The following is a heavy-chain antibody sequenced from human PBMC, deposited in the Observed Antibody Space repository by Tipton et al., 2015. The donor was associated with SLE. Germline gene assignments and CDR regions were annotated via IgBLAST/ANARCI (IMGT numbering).Heavy chain of an antibody. CDR3: ARMGYYYYYMDV. J-gene: IGHJ6*03. CDR1: GGSISSGGYY. CDR2: IYYSGST. Sequence: TLSLTCTVSGGSISSGGYYWSGIRQHPGKGLEWIGYIYYSGSTYYNPSLKSRVTIAVDTSKNQFSLKLSSVTAADTAVDYGARMGYYYYYMDVWGKGTTVTVSS. V-gene: IGHV4-31*03.